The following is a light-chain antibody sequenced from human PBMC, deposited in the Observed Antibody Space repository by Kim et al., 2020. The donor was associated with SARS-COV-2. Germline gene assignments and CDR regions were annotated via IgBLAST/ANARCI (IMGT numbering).Light chain of an antibody. CDR2: KAS. Sequence: DTQMTQSPSTLSASVGDRVTITCRASQSVSSWLAWYQQKPVKAPKLLIYKASSLESGVPSRFSGSGSGTEFTLTINSLQPDDFATYYCQQYHSYYTFGQGTKLEI. J-gene: IGKJ2*01. CDR1: QSVSSW. V-gene: IGKV1-5*03. CDR3: QQYHSYYT.